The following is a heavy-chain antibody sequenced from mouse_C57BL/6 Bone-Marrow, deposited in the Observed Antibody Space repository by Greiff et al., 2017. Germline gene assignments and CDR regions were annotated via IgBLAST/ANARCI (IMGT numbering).Heavy chain of an antibody. Sequence: EVKLVESGGDLVKPGGSLKLSCAASGFTFSSYGMSWVRQSPDKRLEWVATISSGGSYTYYPACVPGRFTISRDNDNNTLYLQMSSLKSEDTAMYYSARHQLPSLAYWGQGTLVTVSA. CDR2: ISSGGSYT. CDR3: ARHQLPSLAY. D-gene: IGHD1-1*01. V-gene: IGHV5-6*01. CDR1: GFTFSSYG. J-gene: IGHJ3*01.